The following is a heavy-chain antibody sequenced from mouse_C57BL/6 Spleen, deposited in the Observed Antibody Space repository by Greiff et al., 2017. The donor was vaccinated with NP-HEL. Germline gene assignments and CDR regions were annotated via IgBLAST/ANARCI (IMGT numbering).Heavy chain of an antibody. Sequence: EVQLQQSGPELVKPGASVKISCKASGYTFTDYYMNWVKQSHGKSLEWIGDINPNNGGTSYNQKFKGKATLTVDKSSSTAYMELRSLTSEDSAVYYCARYVYYGGGAYFGYWGQGTTLTVSS. D-gene: IGHD2-1*01. CDR1: GYTFTDYY. V-gene: IGHV1-26*01. CDR3: ARYVYYGGGAYFGY. J-gene: IGHJ2*01. CDR2: INPNNGGT.